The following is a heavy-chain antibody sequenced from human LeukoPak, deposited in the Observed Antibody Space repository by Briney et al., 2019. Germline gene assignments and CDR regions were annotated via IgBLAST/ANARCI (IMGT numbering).Heavy chain of an antibody. D-gene: IGHD3-10*01. CDR1: GYTFTSSD. V-gene: IGHV1-8*01. J-gene: IGHJ4*02. Sequence: ASVKVSCKASGYTFTSSDINWVRQATGQGLEWMGWINPDNGNTGYTQKFQGRVTMTRNTSIDTAYMELSSLRSDDTAVYYCARGVGFGELTTNDDDYWGQGTLVTVSS. CDR3: ARGVGFGELTTNDDDY. CDR2: INPDNGNT.